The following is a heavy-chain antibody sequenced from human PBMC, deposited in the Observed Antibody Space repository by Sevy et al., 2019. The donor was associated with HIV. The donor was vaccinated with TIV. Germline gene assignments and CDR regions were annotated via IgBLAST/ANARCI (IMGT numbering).Heavy chain of an antibody. CDR3: ARAVGMATIVGEDAFDI. CDR2: IIPIFGTA. D-gene: IGHD5-12*01. Sequence: ASVKVSCKASGGTFSSYAISWVRQAPGQGLEWMGGIIPIFGTANYAQKFQGRATITADKSTSTAYMELGSLRSEDTAVYYCARAVGMATIVGEDAFDIWGQGTMVTVSS. J-gene: IGHJ3*02. V-gene: IGHV1-69*06. CDR1: GGTFSSYA.